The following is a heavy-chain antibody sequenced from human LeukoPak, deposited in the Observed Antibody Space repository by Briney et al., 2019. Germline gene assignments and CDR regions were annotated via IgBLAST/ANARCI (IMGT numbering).Heavy chain of an antibody. J-gene: IGHJ3*02. D-gene: IGHD3-10*01. CDR2: IYPGDSDT. Sequence: GESLKISCQASGYRFTMFWIGWVRQMPGKGLEWLGIIYPGDSDTRYSPSFQGQGIISVDKSINTAYLQWGTLKASDTAVYYCAIHSSGAVHDAFDIWGQGTTVTVSS. CDR3: AIHSSGAVHDAFDI. CDR1: GYRFTMFW. V-gene: IGHV5-51*01.